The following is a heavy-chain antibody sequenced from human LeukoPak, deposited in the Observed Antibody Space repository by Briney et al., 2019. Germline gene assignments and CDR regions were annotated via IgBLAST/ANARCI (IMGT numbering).Heavy chain of an antibody. CDR1: GGSISSYY. V-gene: IGHV4-59*01. Sequence: SETLSLTCTVSGGSISSYYWSWIRQPPGKGLEWIGYIYYCGRTSYNPSLKSRVTISVDTSKNQLSLTLSSVTAADTAVYYCAKGPLRGTAAAIDYWGQGTLVTVSS. D-gene: IGHD2-2*01. J-gene: IGHJ4*02. CDR3: AKGPLRGTAAAIDY. CDR2: IYYCGRT.